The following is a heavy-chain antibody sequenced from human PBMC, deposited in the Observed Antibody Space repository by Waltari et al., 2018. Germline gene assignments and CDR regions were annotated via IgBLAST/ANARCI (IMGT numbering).Heavy chain of an antibody. J-gene: IGHJ4*02. D-gene: IGHD5-12*01. V-gene: IGHV4-30-4*08. CDR2: IYSTGRT. Sequence: QVQLQESGPGLVKPSQTLPLTCTVSGGSISSTDYYWSWIRQPPGGGLEWIGYIYSTGRTYYKSSLKSRIAKSLDRSKNQFSLKLRSVTAADTAVYFCARFLSGSYFDYWGQGTLVPVSS. CDR3: ARFLSGSYFDY. CDR1: GGSISSTDYY.